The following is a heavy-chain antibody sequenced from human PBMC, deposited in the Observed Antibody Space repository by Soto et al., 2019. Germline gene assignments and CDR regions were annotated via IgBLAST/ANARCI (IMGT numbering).Heavy chain of an antibody. CDR3: GSSASPDAY. D-gene: IGHD3-22*01. Sequence: EVQLVESGGGLVQPGGSLRLSCVASGFIFNSYSMNWVRQAPGKGLEWISYINSGSTSMFYADSVKGRFTISRDNAKNLLYLQMNSLRAEDTAVYYCGSSASPDAYWGQGTLVTVSS. CDR2: INSGSTSM. V-gene: IGHV3-48*01. J-gene: IGHJ4*02. CDR1: GFIFNSYS.